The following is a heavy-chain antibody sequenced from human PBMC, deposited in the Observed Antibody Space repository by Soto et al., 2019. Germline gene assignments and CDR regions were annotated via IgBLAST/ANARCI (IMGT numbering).Heavy chain of an antibody. CDR1: GGSISSYY. CDR3: ARRWGTSFDF. CDR2: IYYSGST. J-gene: IGHJ4*02. D-gene: IGHD7-27*01. V-gene: IGHV4-59*01. Sequence: SETLSLTCTVSGGSISSYYWSWIRQPPWKGLEWIGYIYYSGSTNYNPSLKSRVTISVDTSKNQFSLKVSSVTAADTAVYYCARRWGTSFDFWAQGTLVTVSS.